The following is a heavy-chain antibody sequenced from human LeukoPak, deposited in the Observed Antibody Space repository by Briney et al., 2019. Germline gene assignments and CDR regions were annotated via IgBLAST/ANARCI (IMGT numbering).Heavy chain of an antibody. CDR1: GGSISSGGYY. D-gene: IGHD3-22*01. Sequence: SETLSLTCTVSGGSISSGGYYWSWIRQHPGKGLEWIGYIYYSGSTYYNPSLKSRVTISVDTSKNQFSLKLSSVTAADTAVYYCARDIDSSGYLDYWGQGTLVTVSS. J-gene: IGHJ4*02. CDR3: ARDIDSSGYLDY. CDR2: IYYSGST. V-gene: IGHV4-31*03.